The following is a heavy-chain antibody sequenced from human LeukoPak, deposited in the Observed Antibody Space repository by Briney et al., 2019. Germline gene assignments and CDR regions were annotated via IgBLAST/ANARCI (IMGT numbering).Heavy chain of an antibody. CDR3: ARSAFGDYSFDY. V-gene: IGHV4-59*11. D-gene: IGHD3-16*01. CDR2: IYHTGST. CDR1: GGSITSHY. Sequence: SETLSLTCTVSGGSITSHYWSWIRQPPGKGLEWIGYIYHTGSTNSNPSLKSRVTISVDTSKNQFSLKLSSVTAADTAVYYCARSAFGDYSFDYWGQGTLVTVSS. J-gene: IGHJ4*02.